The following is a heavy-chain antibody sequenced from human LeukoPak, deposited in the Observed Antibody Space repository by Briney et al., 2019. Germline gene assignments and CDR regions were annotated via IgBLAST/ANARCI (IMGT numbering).Heavy chain of an antibody. CDR1: VFTFNRNA. J-gene: IGHJ3*01. V-gene: IGHV3-23*01. CDR2: TNGGGDAT. CDR3: ARCTASCYANAFDV. Sequence: GGSLRLFCATSVFTFNRNARICLRQAPGKGLEWVSATNGGGDATEYADSVKGRFTISRDNSKNTLYLQMNSLRPDDTAVYYCARCTASCYANAFDVWGQGTLLTVSS. D-gene: IGHD2-2*01.